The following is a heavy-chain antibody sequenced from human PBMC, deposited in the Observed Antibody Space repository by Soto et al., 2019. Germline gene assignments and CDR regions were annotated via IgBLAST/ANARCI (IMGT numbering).Heavy chain of an antibody. CDR1: GFSLSTSGVG. J-gene: IGHJ6*02. Sequence: QITLKESGPTLVKPTQTLTLTCTFSGFSLSTSGVGVGWIRQPPGKALEWLALIYWDDDNRYSPSLKSRLTITKHTSKNHVVLTRTNMDPVDTAAYYCDHSYYYYHGIDGWGQGTTVTGSS. CDR3: DHSYYYYHGIDG. V-gene: IGHV2-5*02. CDR2: IYWDDDN.